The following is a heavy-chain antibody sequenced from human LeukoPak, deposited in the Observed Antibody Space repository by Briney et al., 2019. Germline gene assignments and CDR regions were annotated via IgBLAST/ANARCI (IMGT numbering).Heavy chain of an antibody. D-gene: IGHD3-16*01. CDR1: GYTFTDYY. Sequence: ASVKVSCKASGYTFTDYYIDWVRQAPGQGLEWMGWVNPNSGGTNYAQKFQGRVTVTRDTSISTVYMELSRLRSDDTAVYYCAREVGDPPLGFCVYWGQGTLVTVSS. CDR3: AREVGDPPLGFCVY. V-gene: IGHV1-2*02. CDR2: VNPNSGGT. J-gene: IGHJ4*02.